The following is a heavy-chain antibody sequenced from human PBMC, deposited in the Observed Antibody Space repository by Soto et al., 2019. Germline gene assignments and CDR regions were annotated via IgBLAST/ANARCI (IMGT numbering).Heavy chain of an antibody. CDR1: GFTFSSYA. V-gene: IGHV3-23*01. CDR3: ANDPSYYDFWSGYYLDY. J-gene: IGHJ4*02. CDR2: ISGSGGST. D-gene: IGHD3-3*01. Sequence: EVQLLESGGGLVQPGGSLRLSCAASGFTFSSYAMSWVRQAPGNGLELVSAISGSGGSTYYADSVKGRFTISRDNSKHTLYLQMNSLRAEATAVDYCANDPSYYDFWSGYYLDYWGQGTLVTVSS.